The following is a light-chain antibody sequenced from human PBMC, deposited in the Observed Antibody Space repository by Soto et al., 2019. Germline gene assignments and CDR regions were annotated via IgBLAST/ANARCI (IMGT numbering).Light chain of an antibody. J-gene: IGKJ5*01. CDR3: QQSYSTLRT. CDR1: QSISSY. Sequence: DIQMTQSPSSLSASVGDRVTITCRASQSISSYLNWYQQKPGKAPKLLIYAASSLQSGVPSRFSGSGSGIDFTLTISSLQPEDFATYYCQQSYSTLRTFGQGTRLEIK. V-gene: IGKV1-39*01. CDR2: AAS.